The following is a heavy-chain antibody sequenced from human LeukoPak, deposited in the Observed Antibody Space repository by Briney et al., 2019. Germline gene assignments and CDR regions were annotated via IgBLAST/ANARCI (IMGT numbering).Heavy chain of an antibody. CDR2: INPNSGGT. D-gene: IGHD3-22*01. CDR1: GYTFTGYY. CDR3: AGGRYYYDSSGYYYDPWFDP. Sequence: ASVKVSCKASGYTFTGYYMHWVRQAPGQGLEWRGWINPNSGGTNYAQKFQGRVTMTRDTSISTAYMELSRLRSDDTAVYYCAGGRYYYDSSGYYYDPWFDPWGQGTLVTVSS. V-gene: IGHV1-2*02. J-gene: IGHJ5*02.